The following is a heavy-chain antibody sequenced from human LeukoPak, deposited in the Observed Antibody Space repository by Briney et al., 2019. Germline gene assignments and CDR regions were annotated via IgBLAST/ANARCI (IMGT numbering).Heavy chain of an antibody. CDR2: IYHSGST. CDR3: ARGFYFFDY. CDR1: GGSISSGGYS. D-gene: IGHD3-3*01. V-gene: IGHV4-30-2*01. J-gene: IGHJ4*02. Sequence: SETLSLTCAVSGGSISSGGYSWNWIRQPPGKGLEWIGNIYHSGSTYYNPSLKSRVTISVDRSKNQFSLKLSSVTAADTAVYYCARGFYFFDYWGQGTLVTVSS.